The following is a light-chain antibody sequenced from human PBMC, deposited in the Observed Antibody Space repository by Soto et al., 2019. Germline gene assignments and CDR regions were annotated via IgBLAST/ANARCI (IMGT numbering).Light chain of an antibody. CDR1: QTLSKKY. V-gene: IGKV3-20*01. CDR3: QQYDMSPRT. Sequence: IVLTQSPYPLSLSPGERATLSCRASQTLSKKYLTWYQQKPGQAPRLLIYDASNRATGIPDRFSASGSGTDFTLTISRLEPEDFAVYYCQQYDMSPRTFGQGTKVEVK. J-gene: IGKJ1*01. CDR2: DAS.